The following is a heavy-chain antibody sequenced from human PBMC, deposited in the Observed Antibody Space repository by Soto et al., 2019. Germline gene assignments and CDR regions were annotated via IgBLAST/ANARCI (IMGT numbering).Heavy chain of an antibody. V-gene: IGHV2-5*02. D-gene: IGHD4-17*01. CDR2: IYWDDDK. CDR1: GFSLSSYGMG. Sequence: QITLKESGPTLVRPAQTLTLTCGFSGFSLSSYGMGVAWIRQPPGKALEWLALIYWDDDKRYSPSLKDRLAISKDTSSNQVGLTITNMDPGDTATYFCALAVDYDLLTFDHWGPGTLVTVSS. J-gene: IGHJ4*02. CDR3: ALAVDYDLLTFDH.